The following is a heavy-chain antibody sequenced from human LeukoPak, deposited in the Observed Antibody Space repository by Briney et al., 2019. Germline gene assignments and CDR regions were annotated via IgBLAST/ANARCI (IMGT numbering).Heavy chain of an antibody. Sequence: PGGSLRLSCAASGFTFSSYSMNWVRQAPGKGLEWVSSSSSSSSYIYYADSVKGRFTISRDNAKNSVYLQMNSLRAEDTAVYYCAREERRRSSGWQPWGRTELYYFDYWGQGTLVTVSS. CDR1: GFTFSSYS. CDR3: AREERRRSSGWQPWGRTELYYFDY. V-gene: IGHV3-21*01. J-gene: IGHJ4*02. CDR2: SSSSSSYI. D-gene: IGHD6-19*01.